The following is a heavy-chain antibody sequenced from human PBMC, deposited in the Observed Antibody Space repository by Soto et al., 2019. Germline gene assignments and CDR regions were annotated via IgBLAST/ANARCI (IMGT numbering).Heavy chain of an antibody. D-gene: IGHD6-19*01. Sequence: GGSLRLSCAASALTFSSYAMSWVRQAPGKGLEWVSGISGSGASTYYADSVKGRFTISRDNSKNTLYLQMNSLRAEDTAVYYCARSLPSGAFDIWGQGTMVTVSS. V-gene: IGHV3-23*01. J-gene: IGHJ3*02. CDR3: ARSLPSGAFDI. CDR2: ISGSGAST. CDR1: ALTFSSYA.